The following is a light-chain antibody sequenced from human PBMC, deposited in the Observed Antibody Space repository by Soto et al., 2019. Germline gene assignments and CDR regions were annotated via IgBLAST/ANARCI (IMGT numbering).Light chain of an antibody. CDR1: NSNIGNNY. CDR3: GTWDSSLNSVL. J-gene: IGLJ2*01. CDR2: DNI. V-gene: IGLV1-51*01. Sequence: QSVLTQPPSVSAAPGQKVTISCSGSNSNIGNNYVSWYQQVPGTAPKLLIYDNIQRPSGIPDRFSGSKFGTSATLDITGLQTGHEADYYCGTWDSSLNSVLFGGGTKLTVL.